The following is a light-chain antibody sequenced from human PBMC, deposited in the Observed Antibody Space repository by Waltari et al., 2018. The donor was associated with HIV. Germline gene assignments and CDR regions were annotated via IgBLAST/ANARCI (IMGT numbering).Light chain of an antibody. CDR3: QQYKTYSTT. CDR1: QSINSW. CDR2: EAS. Sequence: DIQMTQSPSTLSASVGDRVTITCRASQSINSWLAWYQQKPGKAPRLPISEASSLQSGVPSRFSGSESGTEFTLIINSLQPDDFATYYCQQYKTYSTTFGQGTNVEIK. J-gene: IGKJ1*01. V-gene: IGKV1-5*03.